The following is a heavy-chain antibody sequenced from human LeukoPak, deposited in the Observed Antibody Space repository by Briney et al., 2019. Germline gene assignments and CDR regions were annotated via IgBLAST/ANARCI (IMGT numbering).Heavy chain of an antibody. CDR1: GGSISSSSYY. V-gene: IGHV4-39*01. Sequence: SETLSLXCTVSGGSISSSSYYWGWIRQPPGKGLEWIGSIYYSGSTYYNPSLKSRVTISVDTSKNQFSLKLSSVTAADTAVYYCARVVAATLFDYWGQGTLVTVSS. J-gene: IGHJ4*02. CDR2: IYYSGST. D-gene: IGHD2-15*01. CDR3: ARVVAATLFDY.